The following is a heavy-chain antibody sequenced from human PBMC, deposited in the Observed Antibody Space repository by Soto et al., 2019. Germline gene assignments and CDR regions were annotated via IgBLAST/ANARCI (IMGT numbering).Heavy chain of an antibody. J-gene: IGHJ5*02. CDR3: AHIPNYYQYDWFDP. D-gene: IGHD3-16*01. CDR2: IYWDDDK. Sequence: QITLKESGPTLVKPTQTLTLTCTFSGSSLTTRGVGVGWIRQPPGKALECLALIYWDDDKRYSPSLQSRRSITKDTSKNQVVLTMTNVDPVDTATYYCAHIPNYYQYDWFDPWGQGTLVSVSS. V-gene: IGHV2-5*02. CDR1: GSSLTTRGVG.